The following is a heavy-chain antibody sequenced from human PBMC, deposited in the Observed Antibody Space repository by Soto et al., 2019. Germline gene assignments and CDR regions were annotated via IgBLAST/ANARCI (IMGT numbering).Heavy chain of an antibody. V-gene: IGHV4-39*01. J-gene: IGHJ4*02. CDR2: IDYTGNT. CDR1: GGSISSSSYY. CDR3: ARINKGYGTDS. D-gene: IGHD5-18*01. Sequence: DTLSLTCTVSGGSISSSSYYWGCIRQPPGKGLEWIASIDYTGNTFYNPSLTSRVTISVDTSKNQFSLKVTSVTAADTAVYYCARINKGYGTDSWGQGTLVTVSS.